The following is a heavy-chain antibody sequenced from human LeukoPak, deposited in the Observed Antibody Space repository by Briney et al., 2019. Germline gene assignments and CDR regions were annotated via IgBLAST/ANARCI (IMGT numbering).Heavy chain of an antibody. CDR3: AKSDVYSYGLFDY. D-gene: IGHD5-18*01. J-gene: IGHJ4*02. CDR1: GFTFSSYA. Sequence: GGSLRLSCAASGFTFSSYAMNWVRQAPGKGLEWVSTISGSGGSTSYADSVKGRFTISRDNSKNTVYLQMNSLRAEDTAVYYCAKSDVYSYGLFDYWGQGTLVTVSS. V-gene: IGHV3-23*01. CDR2: ISGSGGST.